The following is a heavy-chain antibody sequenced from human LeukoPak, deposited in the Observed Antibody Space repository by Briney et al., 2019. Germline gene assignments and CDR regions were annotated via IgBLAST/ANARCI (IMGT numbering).Heavy chain of an antibody. CDR1: GFTFSSSG. J-gene: IGHJ3*02. D-gene: IGHD3-10*01. CDR3: AKDQGWFGGFDI. CDR2: VSNDENIK. V-gene: IGHV3-30*18. Sequence: PGRSLRLSCAASGFTFSSSGMHWVRQAPDKGLEWVAIVSNDENIKYYTDSVKGRFTISRDNSKNTLYLQMNSLRAEDTAVYYCAKDQGWFGGFDIWGRGTMVSVSS.